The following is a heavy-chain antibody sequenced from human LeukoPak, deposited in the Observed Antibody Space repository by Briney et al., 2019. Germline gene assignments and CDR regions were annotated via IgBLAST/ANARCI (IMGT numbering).Heavy chain of an antibody. CDR1: GFTFSRNS. V-gene: IGHV3-21*01. Sequence: GGSLRLSCAASGFTFSRNSMNWVRQAPGKGLEWVSSISTSSSYIYYVDSVKGRFTISRDNAKNSLYLQMNSLRAEDTAVYYCARDPPGYCSSTSCLNWYFDLWGRGTLVTVSS. J-gene: IGHJ2*01. CDR3: ARDPPGYCSSTSCLNWYFDL. CDR2: ISTSSSYI. D-gene: IGHD2-2*01.